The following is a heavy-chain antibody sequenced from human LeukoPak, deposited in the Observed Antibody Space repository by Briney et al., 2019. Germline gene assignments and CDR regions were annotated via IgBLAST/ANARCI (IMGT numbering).Heavy chain of an antibody. CDR1: GFTFSSYE. J-gene: IGHJ4*02. CDR3: AREGYYYFDY. CDR2: ISSSGSTI. V-gene: IGHV3-48*03. Sequence: GGSLRLSCAAPGFTFSSYEMHWVRQAPGKGLEWVSYISSSGSTIYYADSVRGRFTISRDNAKNSLYLQMNSLRAEDTAVYYCAREGYYYFDYWGQGTLVTASS. D-gene: IGHD1-1*01.